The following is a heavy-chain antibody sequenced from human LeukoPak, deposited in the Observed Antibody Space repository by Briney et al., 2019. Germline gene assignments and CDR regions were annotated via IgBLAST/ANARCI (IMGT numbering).Heavy chain of an antibody. D-gene: IGHD4-11*01. CDR2: IRSKPYGGTP. CDR3: TRARPTGPKNDY. J-gene: IGHJ4*02. Sequence: GGSLRLSCSASGFTFGDYAMNWFRQAPGKGLEWVGFIRSKPYGGTPEYAASVKGRITFSRDDSRSIAYLQMNSLKTEDTAVYYCTRARPTGPKNDYWGQGTLVTVSS. V-gene: IGHV3-49*03. CDR1: GFTFGDYA.